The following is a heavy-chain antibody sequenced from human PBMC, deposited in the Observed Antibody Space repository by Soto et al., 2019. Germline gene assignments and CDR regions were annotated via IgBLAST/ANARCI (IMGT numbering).Heavy chain of an antibody. D-gene: IGHD6-13*01. CDR3: ASADTLYSSSWKYFDY. CDR1: GGSISSGDYY. Sequence: QVQLQESGPGLVKPSQTLSLTCTVSGGSISSGDYYWSWIRQPPGKGLEWIGYIYYSGSTYYNPSLKSRVTISVDTSKNQFSLKLSSVTAADTAVYYCASADTLYSSSWKYFDYWGQGTLVTVSS. J-gene: IGHJ4*02. CDR2: IYYSGST. V-gene: IGHV4-30-4*01.